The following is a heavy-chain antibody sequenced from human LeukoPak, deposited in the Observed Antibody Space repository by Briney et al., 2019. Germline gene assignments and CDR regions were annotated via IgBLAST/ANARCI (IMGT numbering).Heavy chain of an antibody. CDR3: ARVFRSSSLPFDY. CDR1: GFTFSSYA. J-gene: IGHJ4*02. D-gene: IGHD6-6*01. V-gene: IGHV3-30-3*01. Sequence: LAGGSLRLSCAASGFTFSSYAMHWVRQAPGKGLEWVAVISYDGSNKYYADSVKGRFTISRDNSKNTLYLQMNSLRAEDTAVYYCARVFRSSSLPFDYWGQGTLVTVST. CDR2: ISYDGSNK.